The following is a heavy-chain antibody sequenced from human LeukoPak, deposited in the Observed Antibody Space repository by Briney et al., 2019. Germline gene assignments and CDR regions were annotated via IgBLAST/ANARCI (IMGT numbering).Heavy chain of an antibody. D-gene: IGHD1-26*01. CDR3: ARRRSGSLLRATYFQH. CDR2: IYYSGST. V-gene: IGHV4-39*07. Sequence: SETLSLTCTVSGGSISSSSYYWGWIRQPPGKGLEWIGSIYYSGSTYYNPSLKSRVTISVDTSKNQFSLKLSSVTAADTAVYYCARRRSGSLLRATYFQHWGQGTLVTVSS. CDR1: GGSISSSSYY. J-gene: IGHJ1*01.